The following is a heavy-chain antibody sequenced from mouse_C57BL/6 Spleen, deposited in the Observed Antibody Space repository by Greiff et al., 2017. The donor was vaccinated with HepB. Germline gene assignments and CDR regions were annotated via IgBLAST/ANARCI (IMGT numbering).Heavy chain of an antibody. CDR2: ISYDGSN. V-gene: IGHV3-6*01. CDR3: ARYRYYFDY. J-gene: IGHJ2*01. CDR1: GYSITSGYY. Sequence: ESGPGLVKPSQSLSLTCSVTGYSITSGYYWNWIRQFPGNKLEWMGYISYDGSNNYNPSLKNRISITRDTSKNQFFLKLNSVTTEDTATYYCARYRYYFDYWGQGTTLTVSS.